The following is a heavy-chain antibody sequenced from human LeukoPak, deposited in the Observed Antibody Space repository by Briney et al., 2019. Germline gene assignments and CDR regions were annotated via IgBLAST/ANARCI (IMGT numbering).Heavy chain of an antibody. Sequence: ASETPSLTCAVYGESFSGYYWNWIRQPPGRGLEWIGEITHSGTTNHSPSLKSRVTISVDTSKNQFTLKLTSVTAADTAVYYCARGSPAAGGSLDYWGQGTLVTVSS. CDR1: GESFSGYY. CDR2: ITHSGTT. CDR3: ARGSPAAGGSLDY. V-gene: IGHV4-34*01. D-gene: IGHD6-13*01. J-gene: IGHJ4*02.